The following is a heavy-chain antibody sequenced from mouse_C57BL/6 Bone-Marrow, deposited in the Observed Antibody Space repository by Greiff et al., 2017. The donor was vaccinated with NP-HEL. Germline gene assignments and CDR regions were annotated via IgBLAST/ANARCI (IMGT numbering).Heavy chain of an antibody. CDR3: ARSYYGSSVLAY. CDR1: GYTFTSYW. CDR2: IHPNSGST. J-gene: IGHJ3*01. V-gene: IGHV1-64*01. Sequence: QVQLQQPGAELVKPGASVKLSCKASGYTFTSYWMHWVKQRPGQGLEWIGMIHPNSGSTNYNEKFKSKATLTVDKSSSTAYMQLSSLTSEDSAVYYCARSYYGSSVLAYWGQGTLVTVSA. D-gene: IGHD1-1*01.